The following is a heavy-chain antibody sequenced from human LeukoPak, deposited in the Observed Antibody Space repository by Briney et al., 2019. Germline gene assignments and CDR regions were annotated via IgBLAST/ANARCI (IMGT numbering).Heavy chain of an antibody. V-gene: IGHV3-30*18. CDR1: GFTFSSYG. D-gene: IGHD2-15*01. Sequence: PGGSLRLSCAASGFTFSSYGMHWVRQAPGKGLEWVAVISYDGSNKYYADSVKGRFTISRDNSKNTLYLQMNSLRAEDTAVYYCAKDLGYCSGGSCGFDYWGQGTLVTVSS. CDR3: AKDLGYCSGGSCGFDY. J-gene: IGHJ4*02. CDR2: ISYDGSNK.